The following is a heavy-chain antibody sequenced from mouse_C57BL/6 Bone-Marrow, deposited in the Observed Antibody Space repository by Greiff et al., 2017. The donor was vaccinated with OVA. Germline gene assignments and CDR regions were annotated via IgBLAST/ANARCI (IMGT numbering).Heavy chain of an antibody. CDR3: ARCGYSDY. D-gene: IGHD2-3*01. Sequence: VQLQQSGPELVKPGASVKISCKASGYTFTDYYMNWVKQSHGKSLEWIGDINPNNGGTSYNQKFKGKVTLTVDKSSSTAYMELRSLTSEDSAVYYCARCGYSDYWGQGTTLTVSS. CDR1: GYTFTDYY. CDR2: INPNNGGT. V-gene: IGHV1-26*01. J-gene: IGHJ2*01.